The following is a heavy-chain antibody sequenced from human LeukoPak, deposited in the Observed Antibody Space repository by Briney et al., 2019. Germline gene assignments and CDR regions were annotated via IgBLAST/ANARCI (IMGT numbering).Heavy chain of an antibody. CDR1: GFTFSSYS. CDR2: ISSSSSTI. V-gene: IGHV3-48*04. J-gene: IGHJ6*02. Sequence: GGSLRLSCAASGFTFSSYSMNWVRQAPGKGLEWVSYISSSSSTIYYADSVKGRFTISRDNAKNSLYLQMNSLRAEDTAVYYCAREGITMVRGVPPHYGMDVWGQGTTVTVSS. CDR3: AREGITMVRGVPPHYGMDV. D-gene: IGHD3-10*01.